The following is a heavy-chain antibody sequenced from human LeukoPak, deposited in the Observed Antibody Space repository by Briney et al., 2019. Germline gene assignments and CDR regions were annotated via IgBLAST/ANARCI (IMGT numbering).Heavy chain of an antibody. CDR2: IIPIFGIA. V-gene: IGHV1-69*04. CDR3: ARMLQQLVLPGDYYYGMDV. D-gene: IGHD6-13*01. CDR1: GGTFSRYA. J-gene: IGHJ6*02. Sequence: GASVKVSCKASGGTFSRYAISWVRQAPGQGLEWMGRIIPIFGIANYAQKFQGRVTITADKSTSTAYMELSSLRSEDTAVYYCARMLQQLVLPGDYYYGMDVWGQGTTVTVSS.